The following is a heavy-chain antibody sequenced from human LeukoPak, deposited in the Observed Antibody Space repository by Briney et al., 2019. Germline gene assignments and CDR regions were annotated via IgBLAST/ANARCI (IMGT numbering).Heavy chain of an antibody. CDR3: ASYCSSTSCYWNYYYGMDV. CDR2: IYYSGST. CDR1: GGSISSSSYY. D-gene: IGHD2-2*01. V-gene: IGHV4-39*01. J-gene: IGHJ6*02. Sequence: SETLPLTCTVSGGSISSSSYYWGWIRQPPGKGLEWIGSIYYSGSTYYNPSLKSRVTISVDTSKNQFSLKLSSVTAADTAVYYCASYCSSTSCYWNYYYGMDVWGQGTTVTVSS.